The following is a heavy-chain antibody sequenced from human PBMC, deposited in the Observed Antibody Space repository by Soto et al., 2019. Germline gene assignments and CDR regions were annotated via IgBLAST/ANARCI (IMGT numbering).Heavy chain of an antibody. J-gene: IGHJ4*02. CDR2: ISGSGGGT. CDR3: ASYFMSYDPIDY. D-gene: IGHD5-12*01. Sequence: GGSLRLSCAASGFTFSSYAMSWVRQAPGKGLEWVSAISGSGGGTYYADSVKGRFTISRDNSKKTLYLQMNSLSAEDTSVYYFASYFMSYDPIDYWGQGTLVTVSS. CDR1: GFTFSSYA. V-gene: IGHV3-23*01.